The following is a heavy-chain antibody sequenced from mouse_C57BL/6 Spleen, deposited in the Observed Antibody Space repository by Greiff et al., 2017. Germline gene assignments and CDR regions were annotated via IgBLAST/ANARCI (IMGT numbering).Heavy chain of an antibody. CDR2: IDPENGDT. CDR3: TTSTYDYDGSSWFAY. Sequence: EVQLQESGAELVRPGASVKLSCTASGFNIKDDYMHWVKQRPEQGLEWIGWIDPENGDTEYASKFQGKATITADPSSNTAYLQLSSLTSEDTAVYYCTTSTYDYDGSSWFAYWGQGTLVTVSA. V-gene: IGHV14-4*01. CDR1: GFNIKDDY. J-gene: IGHJ3*01. D-gene: IGHD2-4*01.